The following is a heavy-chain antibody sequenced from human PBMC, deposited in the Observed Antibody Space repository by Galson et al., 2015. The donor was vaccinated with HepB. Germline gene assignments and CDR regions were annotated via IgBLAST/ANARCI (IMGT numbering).Heavy chain of an antibody. CDR3: AKLYCSSTSCYGPPDY. Sequence: SLRLSCAASGFTFSSYGMHWVRQAPGKGLEWVSSISGGGLTTYYADSVKGRFTISRDNSKNTLYLQVNSLRGEDTAVYYCAKLYCSSTSCYGPPDYWGQGTLVTVSS. CDR1: GFTFSSYG. D-gene: IGHD2-2*01. CDR2: ISGGGLTT. J-gene: IGHJ4*02. V-gene: IGHV3-23*01.